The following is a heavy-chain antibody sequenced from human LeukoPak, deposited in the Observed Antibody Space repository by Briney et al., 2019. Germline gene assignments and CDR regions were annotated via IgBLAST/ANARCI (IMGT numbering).Heavy chain of an antibody. D-gene: IGHD3-9*01. J-gene: IGHJ4*02. CDR3: AKLVLRYFDWLMDY. V-gene: IGHV3-30*02. CDR2: IRYDGSNK. CDR1: GFTFSSYG. Sequence: GGSLRLSCAAYGFTFSSYGMHWVRQAPGKGLEWVAFIRYDGSNKYYADSVKGRFTISRDNSKNTPYLQMNSLRAEDTAVYYCAKLVLRYFDWLMDYWGQGTLVTVSS.